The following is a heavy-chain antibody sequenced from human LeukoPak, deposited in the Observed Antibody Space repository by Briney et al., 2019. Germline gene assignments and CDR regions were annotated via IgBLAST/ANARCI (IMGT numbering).Heavy chain of an antibody. CDR2: IKEDGSEK. CDR3: VSGGYTYAY. J-gene: IGHJ4*02. V-gene: IGHV3-7*03. D-gene: IGHD5-18*01. CDR1: GNYW. Sequence: PGGSLRLSCAASGNYWMSWVRQAPGKGLEWVAKIKEDGSEKYYVDSVKGRFTVSRDNAKKSLYLQMNSLRAEDTAVYYCVSGGYTYAYWGQGTLVTVSS.